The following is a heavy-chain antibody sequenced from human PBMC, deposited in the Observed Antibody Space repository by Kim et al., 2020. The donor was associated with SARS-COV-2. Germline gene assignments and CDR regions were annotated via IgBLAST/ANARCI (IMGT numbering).Heavy chain of an antibody. J-gene: IGHJ6*03. Sequence: SETLSLTCAVYGGSFSGYYWSWIRQPPGKGLEWIGEINHSGSTNYNPSLKSRVTISVDTSKNQFSLKLSSVTAADTAVYYCARGSEKDIVVVPAATHMDV. CDR1: GGSFSGYY. V-gene: IGHV4-34*01. D-gene: IGHD2-2*01. CDR2: INHSGST. CDR3: ARGSEKDIVVVPAATHMDV.